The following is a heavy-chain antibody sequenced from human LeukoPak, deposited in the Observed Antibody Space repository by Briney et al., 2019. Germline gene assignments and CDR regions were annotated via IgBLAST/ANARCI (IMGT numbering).Heavy chain of an antibody. Sequence: PSETLSLTCAVYGGSFSGYYWSWIRQPPGKGLEWIGEINHSGGTNYNPSLKSRVTISVDTSKNQFSLKLSSVTAADTAVYYCARGLTGSSGSYYFDYWGQGTLVTVSS. CDR2: INHSGGT. V-gene: IGHV4-34*01. J-gene: IGHJ4*02. D-gene: IGHD6-19*01. CDR3: ARGLTGSSGSYYFDY. CDR1: GGSFSGYY.